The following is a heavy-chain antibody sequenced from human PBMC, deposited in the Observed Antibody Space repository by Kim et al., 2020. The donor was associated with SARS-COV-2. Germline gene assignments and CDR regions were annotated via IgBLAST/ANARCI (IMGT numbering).Heavy chain of an antibody. CDR3: ARLRTQQWLADNWFDP. CDR1: GGSISSSSYY. D-gene: IGHD6-19*01. Sequence: SETLSLTCTVSGGSISSSSYYWGWIRQPPGKGLEWIGSIYYSGSTYYNPSLKSRVTISVDTSKNQFSLKLSSVTAADTAVYYCARLRTQQWLADNWFDP. V-gene: IGHV4-39*01. J-gene: IGHJ5*02. CDR2: IYYSGST.